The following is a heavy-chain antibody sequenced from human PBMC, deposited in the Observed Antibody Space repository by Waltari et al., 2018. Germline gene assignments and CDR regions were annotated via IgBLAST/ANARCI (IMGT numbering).Heavy chain of an antibody. J-gene: IGHJ4*02. CDR1: GFTFDAYA. D-gene: IGHD6-19*01. V-gene: IGHV3-43D*04. CDR3: KLSGWYREKFSDY. Sequence: EVQLVESGGVVVQPGGSLRLSCAASGFTFDAYAMHWVRQAPGKGLEWVSLISWDGGSTYYADSVKGRFTISRDNSKNSLYLQMNSLRAEDTALYYCKLSGWYREKFSDYWGQGTLVTVSS. CDR2: ISWDGGST.